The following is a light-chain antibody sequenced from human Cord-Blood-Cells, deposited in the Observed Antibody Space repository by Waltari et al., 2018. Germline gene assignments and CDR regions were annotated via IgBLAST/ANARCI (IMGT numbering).Light chain of an antibody. CDR3: SSYTSSSTLV. Sequence: QSALTQPASVSGSPGQSITISCTGTSSDVGGYNYFPWYQQPPGKAPKLMIYDVSNRPSGVSKRFSGSKSGNTASLTISGLQAEDEADYYCSSYTSSSTLVFGGGTKLTVL. CDR1: SSDVGGYNY. CDR2: DVS. J-gene: IGLJ3*02. V-gene: IGLV2-14*01.